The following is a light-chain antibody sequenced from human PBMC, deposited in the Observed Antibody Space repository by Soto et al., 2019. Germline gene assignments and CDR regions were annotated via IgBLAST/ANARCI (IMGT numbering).Light chain of an antibody. Sequence: DIQMTQSPSTLSAVVGDRVTIICRASQSISSGLAWNQQKPGKAPKLLIYDASSLESGVPSRFSGSGSGTEFTLTISRLQPDDFATYYCQQYNSYSVPFGQGTKQEIK. CDR1: QSISSG. CDR2: DAS. V-gene: IGKV1-5*02. J-gene: IGKJ2*01. CDR3: QQYNSYSVP.